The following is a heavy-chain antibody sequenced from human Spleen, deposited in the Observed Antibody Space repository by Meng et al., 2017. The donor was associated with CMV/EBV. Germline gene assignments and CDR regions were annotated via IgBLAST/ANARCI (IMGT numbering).Heavy chain of an antibody. V-gene: IGHV3-23*01. CDR2: ISAIDDST. CDR1: GFTFGSYT. CDR3: AKTRNGYGGQDY. Sequence: GESLKISCAASGFTFGSYTMSWVRQCAGKGLECVALISAIDDSTYYADSVKGRFTISRDNSKNTVSLEMHSLRVEDTAIYYCAKTRNGYGGQDYWGQGTLVTVSS. D-gene: IGHD5-12*01. J-gene: IGHJ4*02.